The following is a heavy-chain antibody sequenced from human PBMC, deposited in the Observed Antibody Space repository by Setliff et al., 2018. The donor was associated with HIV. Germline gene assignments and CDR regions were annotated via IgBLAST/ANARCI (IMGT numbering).Heavy chain of an antibody. CDR3: ARQATKSFFDY. CDR1: GYTFTGYF. V-gene: IGHV1-2*02. CDR2: INPKSGDT. Sequence: ASVKVSCKASGYTFTGYFIHWVRQAPGQGLEWMGWINPKSGDTNYAQVRDRVTMTRDTSISTYYMELSSLTSDDTAVYYCARQATKSFFDYWGQGALVTVSS. J-gene: IGHJ4*02. D-gene: IGHD1-26*01.